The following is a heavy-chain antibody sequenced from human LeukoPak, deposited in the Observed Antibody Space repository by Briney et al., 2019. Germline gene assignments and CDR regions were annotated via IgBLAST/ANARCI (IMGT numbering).Heavy chain of an antibody. D-gene: IGHD3-10*01. CDR2: IYHSGST. CDR1: GGSISSGGYS. V-gene: IGHV4-30-2*01. CDR3: ARSILLWFGEFSIPRGDSWFDP. Sequence: SETLSLTCAVSGGSISSGGYSWSWIRQPPGKGLEWIGYIYHSGSTYYNPSLKSRVTISVDRSKNQFSLKLSSVTAADTAVYYCARSILLWFGEFSIPRGDSWFDPWGQGTLVTASS. J-gene: IGHJ5*02.